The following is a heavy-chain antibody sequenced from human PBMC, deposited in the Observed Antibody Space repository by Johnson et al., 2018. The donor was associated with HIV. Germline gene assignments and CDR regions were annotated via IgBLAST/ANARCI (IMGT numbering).Heavy chain of an antibody. D-gene: IGHD1-26*01. CDR3: AKGIVGAMGAFDI. J-gene: IGHJ3*02. CDR2: ISYDGSNK. Sequence: QVQLVESGGGVVQPGRSLRLSCAASGFTFSSYGMHWVRQAPGKGLDWVAVISYDGSNKYYVDSVKGRFSISRDNSKNTLYLQMNSLRAEDTAVYYCAKGIVGAMGAFDIWGQGTMVTVSS. CDR1: GFTFSSYG. V-gene: IGHV3-30*18.